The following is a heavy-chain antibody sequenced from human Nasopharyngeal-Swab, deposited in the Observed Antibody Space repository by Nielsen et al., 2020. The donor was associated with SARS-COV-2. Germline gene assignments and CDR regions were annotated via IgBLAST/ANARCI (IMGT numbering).Heavy chain of an antibody. CDR2: IYYSGST. D-gene: IGHD3-3*01. Sequence: SETLSLTCTVSGGSISSGGYYWSWIRQHPGKGLEWIGYIYYSGSTYYNPSLKSRVTISVDTSKNQFSLKLSSVTAADTAVYYCARAGRITIFGVVNHFDYWGQGTLVTASS. CDR3: ARAGRITIFGVVNHFDY. J-gene: IGHJ4*02. CDR1: GGSISSGGYY. V-gene: IGHV4-31*03.